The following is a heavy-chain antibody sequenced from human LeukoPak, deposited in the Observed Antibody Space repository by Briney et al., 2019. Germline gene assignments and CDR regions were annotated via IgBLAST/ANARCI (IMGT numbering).Heavy chain of an antibody. Sequence: ASVKVSCKASGYTFTGYYMHWVRQAPGQGLEWMGWINPNSGGTNYAQKFQGRVTMTRDTSISTAYMELSRLRSDDTAVYCCARMVVYCSSTSCHDYWGQGTLVTVSS. J-gene: IGHJ4*02. D-gene: IGHD2-2*01. CDR1: GYTFTGYY. CDR2: INPNSGGT. CDR3: ARMVVYCSSTSCHDY. V-gene: IGHV1-2*02.